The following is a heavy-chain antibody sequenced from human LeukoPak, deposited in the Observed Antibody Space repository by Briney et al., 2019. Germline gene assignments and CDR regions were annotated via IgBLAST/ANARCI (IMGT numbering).Heavy chain of an antibody. CDR1: GGSISSYY. V-gene: IGHV4-4*07. Sequence: SETLSLTCTVSGGSISSYYWSWIRQPAGKGLEWIGRIYTSVSTNYNPSLKSRVTMSVDTSKNQFSLKLSSVTAADTAVYYCAREKAAAGTGWGNYYYYYMDVWGKGTTVTVSS. CDR3: AREKAAAGTGWGNYYYYYMDV. CDR2: IYTSVST. J-gene: IGHJ6*03. D-gene: IGHD6-13*01.